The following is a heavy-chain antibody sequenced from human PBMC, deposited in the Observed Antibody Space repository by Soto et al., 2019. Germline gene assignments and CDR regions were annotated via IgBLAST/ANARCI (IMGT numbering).Heavy chain of an antibody. CDR1: GFTFSKHW. J-gene: IGHJ4*02. Sequence: LRLSCAASGFTFSKHWMHWVRQAPGKGLVWVSHIKTDGSFTRDADSVKGRFTISRDNARNTLYLQMNSLRAEDTAVYYCARDNNWSLDYWGQGTLVTVSS. CDR2: IKTDGSFT. V-gene: IGHV3-74*01. CDR3: ARDNNWSLDY. D-gene: IGHD1-1*01.